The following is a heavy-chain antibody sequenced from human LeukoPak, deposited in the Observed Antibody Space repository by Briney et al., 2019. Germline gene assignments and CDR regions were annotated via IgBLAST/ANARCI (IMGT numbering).Heavy chain of an antibody. J-gene: IGHJ6*04. CDR3: AKDRRQLLLARKVDV. CDR1: GFTLSSYA. Sequence: GGSLRLSCAASGFTLSSYAMHWVRQAPGKGLEWVAVISYDGSNKYYADSVKGRFTISRDNSKNTLYLQMNSLRAEDTAVYYCAKDRRQLLLARKVDVWGKGTTVTVSS. V-gene: IGHV3-30-3*01. D-gene: IGHD2-2*01. CDR2: ISYDGSNK.